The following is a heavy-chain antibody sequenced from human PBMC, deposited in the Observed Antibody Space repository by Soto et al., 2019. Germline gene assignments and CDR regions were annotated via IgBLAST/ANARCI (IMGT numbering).Heavy chain of an antibody. J-gene: IGHJ4*02. CDR1: GYTFTSYD. CDR3: ARVRYGDYVFDY. D-gene: IGHD4-17*01. Sequence: QVQLLQSGAEVKKPGASVKVSCKASGYTFTSYDINWVRQATGQGLEWMGWMNPNSGNTGYAQKFQGRVTMTRNTSISTAYMELSSLRSDDTAVYYCARVRYGDYVFDYWGQGTLVTVSS. V-gene: IGHV1-8*01. CDR2: MNPNSGNT.